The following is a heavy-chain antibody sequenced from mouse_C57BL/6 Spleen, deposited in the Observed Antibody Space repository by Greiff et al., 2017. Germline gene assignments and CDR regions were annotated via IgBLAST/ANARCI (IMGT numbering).Heavy chain of an antibody. CDR3: AMGDYETYYEV. CDR1: GYTFTSYW. D-gene: IGHD2-4*01. V-gene: IGHV1-74*01. Sequence: QVQLQQPGAELVKPGASVKVSCKASGYTFTSYWMHWVKQRPGQGLEWIGRIHPSDSDTNYNQKFKGKATLTVDKSSSTAYMQLSSLTSEDSAVYYCAMGDYETYYEVWGTGTTVTVSS. J-gene: IGHJ1*03. CDR2: IHPSDSDT.